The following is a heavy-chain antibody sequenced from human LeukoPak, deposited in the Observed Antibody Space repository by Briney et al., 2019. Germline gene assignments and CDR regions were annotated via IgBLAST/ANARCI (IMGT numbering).Heavy chain of an antibody. CDR2: IYHSGST. CDR3: ASVGNHDYGDYTGGPSGGMDV. D-gene: IGHD4-17*01. J-gene: IGHJ6*02. CDR1: GGSISSSNW. V-gene: IGHV4-4*02. Sequence: KSSETLSLTCTVSGGSISSSNWWSWVRQPPGKGLEWIGEIYHSGSTNYNPSLKSRVTISVDKSKNQFSLKLSSVTAADTAVYYCASVGNHDYGDYTGGPSGGMDVWGQGTTVTVSS.